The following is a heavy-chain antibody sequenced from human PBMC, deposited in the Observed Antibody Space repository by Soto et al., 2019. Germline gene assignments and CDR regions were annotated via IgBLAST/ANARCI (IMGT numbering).Heavy chain of an antibody. J-gene: IGHJ5*02. CDR3: ARSGNNWFDP. V-gene: IGHV4-59*01. CDR1: GDSISSYY. CDR2: IYYTGNT. Sequence: QVQLQGSGPGLVKPSETLSLTCSVSGDSISSYYWSWIRQPPGKGLEWIGYIYYTGNTNYNPSLKRRVTISLDTSRTHFSLKLTSVTPADTAVYYCARSGNNWFDPWDQGTLVNVSS.